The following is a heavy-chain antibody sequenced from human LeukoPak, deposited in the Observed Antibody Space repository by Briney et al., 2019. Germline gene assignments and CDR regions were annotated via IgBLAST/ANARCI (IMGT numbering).Heavy chain of an antibody. J-gene: IGHJ5*02. Sequence: SETLSLTCAVYGGSFNGYYWSWIRQPPGKGLEWIGEINHSGSTNYNPSLKSRVTISVDTSRNQFSRKLSSVTAADTAVYYCARYFVSVADNWFDPWGQGTLVTVSS. CDR3: ARYFVSVADNWFDP. CDR1: GGSFNGYY. CDR2: INHSGST. V-gene: IGHV4-34*01. D-gene: IGHD6-19*01.